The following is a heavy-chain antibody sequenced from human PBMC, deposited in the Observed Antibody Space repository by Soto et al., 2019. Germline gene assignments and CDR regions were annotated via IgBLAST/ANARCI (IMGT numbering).Heavy chain of an antibody. D-gene: IGHD6-19*01. V-gene: IGHV1-24*01. CDR1: GYTLTELS. CDR2: FDPEDGET. J-gene: IGHJ6*01. CDR3: ATVKWLVGLYYYGMDV. Sequence: GASVKVSCKVSGYTLTELSMHWVRQAPGKGLEWMGGFDPEDGETIYAQKFQGRVTMTEDTSKDTAYMELSSLRSEDTAVYYCATVKWLVGLYYYGMDVWGQGSPVTVS.